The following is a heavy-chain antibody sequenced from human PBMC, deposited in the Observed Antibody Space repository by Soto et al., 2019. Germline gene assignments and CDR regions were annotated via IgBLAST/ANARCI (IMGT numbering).Heavy chain of an antibody. CDR2: IYYSGST. J-gene: IGHJ5*02. D-gene: IGHD2-2*02. CDR3: ARHPAAISALSWFDP. Sequence: SETLSLTCTVSGGSISSYYWTWIRQSPGKGLEWIGYIYYSGSTYYNPSLKSRVTISVDTSKNQFSLKLSSVTAADTAVYYCARHPAAISALSWFDPWGQGTLVTVSS. V-gene: IGHV4-59*04. CDR1: GGSISSYY.